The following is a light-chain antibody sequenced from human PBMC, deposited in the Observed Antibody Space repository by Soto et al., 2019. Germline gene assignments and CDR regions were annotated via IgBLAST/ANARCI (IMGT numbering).Light chain of an antibody. Sequence: QSVLTQPPSVSGAPGQRVTISCTGSSSNFGAGYDVHWYQQLPGTAPKLLIYGNNNRPSGVPDRFSGSKSGTSASLAITGLQAEDEADYYCSSYLPTSILYVFGTGTKLTVL. CDR1: SSNFGAGYD. CDR3: SSYLPTSILYV. V-gene: IGLV1-40*01. CDR2: GNN. J-gene: IGLJ1*01.